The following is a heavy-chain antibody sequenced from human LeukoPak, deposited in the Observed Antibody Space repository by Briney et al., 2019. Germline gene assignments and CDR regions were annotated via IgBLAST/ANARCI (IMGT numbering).Heavy chain of an antibody. CDR2: IYYSGST. D-gene: IGHD6-6*01. J-gene: IGHJ6*03. V-gene: IGHV4-59*01. CDR3: ARLYSSSRYYYMDV. CDR1: GGSISSYY. Sequence: SSETLSLTCTVSGGSISSYYWSWIRQPPGKGLEWIGYIYYSGSTNYNPSLKSRVTISVDTSKNQFSLKLSSVTAADTAVYYCARLYSSSRYYYMDVWGKGTTVTVSS.